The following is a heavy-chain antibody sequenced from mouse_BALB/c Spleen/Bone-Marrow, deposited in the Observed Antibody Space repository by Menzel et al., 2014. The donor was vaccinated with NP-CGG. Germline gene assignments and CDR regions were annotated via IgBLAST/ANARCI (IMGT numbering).Heavy chain of an antibody. V-gene: IGHV5-17*02. CDR2: ISSGSSPI. D-gene: IGHD4-1*01. Sequence: EVKVVESGGGLVQPGGSRKLSCAASGFTFRSFGMHWVRQAPEKGLEWVAYISSGSSPIFYADTVKGRFTISRDNPKNTLFLQMTSLRSEDTAMYYCTRGGNWEDFDYWGQGTTLTVSS. J-gene: IGHJ2*01. CDR3: TRGGNWEDFDY. CDR1: GFTFRSFG.